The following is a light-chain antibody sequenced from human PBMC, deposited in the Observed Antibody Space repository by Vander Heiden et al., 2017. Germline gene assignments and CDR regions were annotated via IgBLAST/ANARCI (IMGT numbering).Light chain of an antibody. CDR3: QQYNSYSQWT. V-gene: IGKV1-5*03. CDR1: QSISSW. J-gene: IGKJ1*01. CDR2: KAS. Sequence: DIQRTQSPSTLSASVGDRVTITCRASQSISSWLAWYQQKQGKATKLLIYKASSLESGGPSRFSGSGSGTEFTLTISSLQPDDFATYYCQQYNSYSQWTFGQGTKVEIK.